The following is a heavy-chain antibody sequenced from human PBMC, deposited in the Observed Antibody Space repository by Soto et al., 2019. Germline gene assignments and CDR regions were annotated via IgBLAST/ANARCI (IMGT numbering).Heavy chain of an antibody. V-gene: IGHV3-48*03. CDR1: GFTFSSYE. D-gene: IGHD1-26*01. J-gene: IGHJ1*01. CDR2: ISSDETDI. CDR3: ARVEGIVGTTTSRDFQH. Sequence: EVQLVESGGGLVQSGKSLRLSCAASGFTFSSYEMNWVRQAPGKGLEWVSYISSDETDIHYADSVKGRFTISRDNAKNSLSLKMNNLRPEDTAVYYCARVEGIVGTTTSRDFQHWGQGTLVTASS.